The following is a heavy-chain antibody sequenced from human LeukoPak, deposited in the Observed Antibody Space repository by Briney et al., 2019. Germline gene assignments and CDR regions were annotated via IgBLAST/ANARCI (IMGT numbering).Heavy chain of an antibody. Sequence: ASVKVSCKASGYTFTSYDINWVRQATGQGLEWMGWMNPNSGNTGYAQKFQGRVTMTRNTSISTAYMELSSLRSEDTAVYYCARVPRGYYDSSGSHKDYWGQGALVTVSS. CDR2: MNPNSGNT. V-gene: IGHV1-8*01. J-gene: IGHJ4*02. D-gene: IGHD3-22*01. CDR3: ARVPRGYYDSSGSHKDY. CDR1: GYTFTSYD.